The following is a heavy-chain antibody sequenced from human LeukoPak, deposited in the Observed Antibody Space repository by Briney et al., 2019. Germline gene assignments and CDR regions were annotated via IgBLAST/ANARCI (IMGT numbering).Heavy chain of an antibody. D-gene: IGHD4-17*01. V-gene: IGHV3-21*01. CDR2: ISSSSSYI. J-gene: IGHJ4*02. CDR3: ARESDYGDYASY. Sequence: GGSLRLSCAASGFTFSNAWMTWVRQAPGKGLEWVSSISSSSSYIYYADSVKGRFTISRDNAKNSLYLQMNSLRAEDTAVYYCARESDYGDYASYWGQGTLVTVSS. CDR1: GFTFSNAW.